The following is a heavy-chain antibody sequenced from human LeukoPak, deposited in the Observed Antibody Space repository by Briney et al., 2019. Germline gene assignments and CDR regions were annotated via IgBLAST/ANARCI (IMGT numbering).Heavy chain of an antibody. V-gene: IGHV4-39*07. D-gene: IGHD6-13*01. J-gene: IGHJ4*02. CDR1: GGSISSESYF. CDR3: ARGVYIAAAQYAY. CDR2: IYYSGST. Sequence: SETLSLTCTVSGGSISSESYFWVWIRQPPGKGLEWIGSIYYSGSTYFNPSLKSRVTISVDTSKNQFSLKLTSVTAADTAVYYCARGVYIAAAQYAYWGQGTLVTVSS.